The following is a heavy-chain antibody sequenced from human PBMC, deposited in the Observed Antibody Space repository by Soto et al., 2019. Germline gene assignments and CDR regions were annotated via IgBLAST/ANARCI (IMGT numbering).Heavy chain of an antibody. V-gene: IGHV1-18*01. CDR1: GYTFTSYG. J-gene: IGHJ2*01. Sequence: QVQLVQSGAEVKKPGASVKVSCKASGYTFTSYGISWVRQAPGQGLEWMGWISAYNGNTNYAQKLQGRVTMTTDTPTSTAYMELRSLRSDETAVYYCARSSGYFKKGNWYFDLWGRGTLVTVSS. D-gene: IGHD3-22*01. CDR2: ISAYNGNT. CDR3: ARSSGYFKKGNWYFDL.